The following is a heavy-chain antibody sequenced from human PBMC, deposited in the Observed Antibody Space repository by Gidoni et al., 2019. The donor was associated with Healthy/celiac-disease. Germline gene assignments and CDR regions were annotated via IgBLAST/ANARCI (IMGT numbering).Heavy chain of an antibody. D-gene: IGHD3-3*01. Sequence: EVQLVESGVGLVQPGGSLRLSCSASGFTVSSYWMSWVRQATGKGLVWVANIKQDGSEKYYGDSVKGRFTIARDNAKNSLYLQMNSLRAEDTAVYYYARDGRFLEWSLDYWGQGTLVTVSS. V-gene: IGHV3-7*01. J-gene: IGHJ4*02. CDR1: GFTVSSYW. CDR2: IKQDGSEK. CDR3: ARDGRFLEWSLDY.